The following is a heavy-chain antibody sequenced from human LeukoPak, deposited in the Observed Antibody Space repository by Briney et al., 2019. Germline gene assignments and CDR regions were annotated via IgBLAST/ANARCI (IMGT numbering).Heavy chain of an antibody. CDR3: AREATEEMATTYSFDY. J-gene: IGHJ4*02. D-gene: IGHD5-24*01. V-gene: IGHV1-69*13. Sequence: GASVKVSCKASGGTFSSYAISWVRQAPGQGLEWMGGIIPIFGTANYAQKFQGRVTITADESTSTAYMELSSLRSEDTAVFYCAREATEEMATTYSFDYWGQGTLVTVSS. CDR2: IIPIFGTA. CDR1: GGTFSSYA.